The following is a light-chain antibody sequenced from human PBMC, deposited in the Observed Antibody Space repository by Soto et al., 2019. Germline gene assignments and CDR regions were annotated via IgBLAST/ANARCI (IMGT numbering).Light chain of an antibody. V-gene: IGKV1-39*01. CDR3: QQAYGAPPT. CDR1: QSITTY. J-gene: IGKJ1*01. CDR2: AAA. Sequence: DIQMTQSPSSLSASVGDRVTITCQASQSITTYLNWYQQTSGEAPKLLIYAAARLQTGVPSRFSGSGSGTDFTLTISSLQPEDFATYYCQQAYGAPPTFGQGTKVDIK.